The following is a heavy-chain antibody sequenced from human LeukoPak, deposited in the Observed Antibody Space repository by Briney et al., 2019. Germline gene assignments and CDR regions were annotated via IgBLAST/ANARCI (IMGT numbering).Heavy chain of an antibody. CDR2: IKQGGSEK. Sequence: GGSLRLSCEASGFTFGTFWMSWVRQAPGKGLEWVANIKQGGSEKNYVDSVKGRFTISRDNAKNSLYLQMNSLRAEDTAVYYCARESLLLRRTYFDYWGQGTLVTVSS. CDR3: ARESLLLRRTYFDY. D-gene: IGHD1-26*01. J-gene: IGHJ4*02. CDR1: GFTFGTFW. V-gene: IGHV3-7*01.